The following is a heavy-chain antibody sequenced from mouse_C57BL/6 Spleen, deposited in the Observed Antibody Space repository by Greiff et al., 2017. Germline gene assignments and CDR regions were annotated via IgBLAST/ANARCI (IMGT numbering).Heavy chain of an antibody. Sequence: EVQGVESGGGLVQPGGSMKLSCVASGFTFSNYWMNWVRQSPEKGLEWVAQIRLKSDNYATHYAESVKGRFTISRDDSKSSVYLQMNNLRAEDTGIYYCTVTTVPGFDYWGQGTTLTVSS. CDR1: GFTFSNYW. CDR3: TVTTVPGFDY. V-gene: IGHV6-3*01. J-gene: IGHJ2*01. CDR2: IRLKSDNYAT. D-gene: IGHD1-1*01.